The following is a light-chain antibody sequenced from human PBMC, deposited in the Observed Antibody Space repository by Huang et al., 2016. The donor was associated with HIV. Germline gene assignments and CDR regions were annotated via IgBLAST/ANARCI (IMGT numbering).Light chain of an antibody. CDR1: QVITNTY. CDR2: GAS. J-gene: IGKJ4*01. V-gene: IGKV3-20*01. Sequence: EIVLTQSPGTLSLSPGERATLSCRASQVITNTYLAWYQQKPGQAPRLLIFGASRRATGIPDRFSGSVSGTDFTLTINRLEPEDFAVYYCQQYGSSLLSFGGGTKVEIK. CDR3: QQYGSSLLS.